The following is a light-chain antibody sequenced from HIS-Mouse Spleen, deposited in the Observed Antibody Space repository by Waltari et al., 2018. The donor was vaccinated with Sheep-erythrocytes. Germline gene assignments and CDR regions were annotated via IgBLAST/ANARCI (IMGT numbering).Light chain of an antibody. Sequence: SYELTQPPSVSVSPGQTASITCPGDQLGEQYACWYQQKPGQSPVLVIYQDSKRPSGIPERFSGSNSGNTATLTISGTQAMDEADYYCQAWDSSTYVFGTGTKVTVL. CDR3: QAWDSSTYV. V-gene: IGLV3-1*01. CDR2: QDS. CDR1: QLGEQY. J-gene: IGLJ1*01.